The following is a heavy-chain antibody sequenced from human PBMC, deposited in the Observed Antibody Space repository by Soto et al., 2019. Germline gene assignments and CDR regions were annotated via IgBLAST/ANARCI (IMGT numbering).Heavy chain of an antibody. CDR1: GFTFSSYA. CDR3: ARSTYQQQLVRWFDP. Sequence: GGSLTLSCAASGFTFSSYAMTWVRQAPGKGLEWVAALSYAGDTYYPGSVKGRFTVSRDNSKNTLYLQMNSLRAEDTAVYYCARSTYQQQLVRWFDPWGQGTLVTVSS. CDR2: LSYAGDT. D-gene: IGHD6-13*01. J-gene: IGHJ5*02. V-gene: IGHV3-23*01.